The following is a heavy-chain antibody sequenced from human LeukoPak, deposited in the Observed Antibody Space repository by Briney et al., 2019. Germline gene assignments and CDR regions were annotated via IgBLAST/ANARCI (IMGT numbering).Heavy chain of an antibody. CDR2: IYYSGST. Sequence: PSETLSLTCTVSGGPISRSTNYWGWIRQPPGKGLEWIGSIYYSGSTYYNPSLKSRVTISVDASKNQFSLKVSSVTAADTAVYYCARSSYSSNWSKDYWGQGTLVTVSS. V-gene: IGHV4-39*01. CDR1: GGPISRSTNY. CDR3: ARSSYSSNWSKDY. D-gene: IGHD4-23*01. J-gene: IGHJ4*02.